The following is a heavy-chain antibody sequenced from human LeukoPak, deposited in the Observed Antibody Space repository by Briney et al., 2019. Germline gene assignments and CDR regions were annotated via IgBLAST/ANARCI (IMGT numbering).Heavy chain of an antibody. D-gene: IGHD2-2*01. CDR2: IRYDGSNK. J-gene: IGHJ4*02. CDR1: GFTFSSYG. V-gene: IGHV3-30*02. Sequence: GGSLRLSCAASGFTFSSYGMHWVRQAPGKGLEWVAFIRYDGSNKHYADSVKGRFTISRDNSKNTLYLQMNSLRAEDTAVYYCAKGELGYCSSTSCQPFDYWGQGTLVTVSS. CDR3: AKGELGYCSSTSCQPFDY.